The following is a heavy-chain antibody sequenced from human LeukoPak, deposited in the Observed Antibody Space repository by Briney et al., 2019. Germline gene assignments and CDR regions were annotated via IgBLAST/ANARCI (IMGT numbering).Heavy chain of an antibody. Sequence: PGASVKVSCKASGGTFSSYAISWVRQAPGQGLEWMGGIIPIFGTANYAQKFQGRVTITADESTSTAYMELSSLRSEDTAVYYCAAERYGGISDCCNFEIWGQGTMVIVSS. D-gene: IGHD4-23*01. J-gene: IGHJ3*02. CDR1: GGTFSSYA. CDR2: IIPIFGTA. V-gene: IGHV1-69*13. CDR3: AAERYGGISDCCNFEI.